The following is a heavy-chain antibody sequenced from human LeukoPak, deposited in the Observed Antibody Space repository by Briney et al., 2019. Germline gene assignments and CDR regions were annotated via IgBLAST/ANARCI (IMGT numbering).Heavy chain of an antibody. D-gene: IGHD3-22*01. V-gene: IGHV4-4*07. CDR1: GGSISSYY. J-gene: IGHJ4*02. CDR2: IYTSGST. Sequence: SETLSLTCTVSGGSISSYYWSWIRQPAGKGLEWIGRIYTSGSTNYNPSLKSRVTISVDTSKNQFSLKLSSVTAADTAVYYCATYYYDSSGASLDYWGQGTLVTVSS. CDR3: ATYYYDSSGASLDY.